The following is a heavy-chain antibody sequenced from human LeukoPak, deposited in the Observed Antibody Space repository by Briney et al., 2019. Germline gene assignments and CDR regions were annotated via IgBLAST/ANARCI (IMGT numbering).Heavy chain of an antibody. CDR2: IIPILGIA. D-gene: IGHD6-6*01. V-gene: IGHV1-69*04. Sequence: SVKVSCKASGGTFSSYAISWVRQAPGQGLEWMGRIIPILGIANYAQKFQGRVTITADKSTSTAYMELSSLRSEDTAAYYCARGGEQLVLDYWGQGTLVTVSS. CDR1: GGTFSSYA. J-gene: IGHJ4*02. CDR3: ARGGEQLVLDY.